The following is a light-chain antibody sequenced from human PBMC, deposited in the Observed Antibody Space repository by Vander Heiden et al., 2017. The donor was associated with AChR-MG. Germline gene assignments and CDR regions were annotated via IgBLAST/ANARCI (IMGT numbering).Light chain of an antibody. CDR1: SSNIGNND. Sequence: QSVLTQPPSVSAAPGQKVSISCPGSSSNIGNNDVSWYQQLPGTAPKLLIYDNDKRPSGIPDRFSGSKSGKSATLGITGLQTGDEADYYCGTWDSSLSGGVFGGGTKLTVL. CDR3: GTWDSSLSGGV. V-gene: IGLV1-51*01. CDR2: DND. J-gene: IGLJ3*02.